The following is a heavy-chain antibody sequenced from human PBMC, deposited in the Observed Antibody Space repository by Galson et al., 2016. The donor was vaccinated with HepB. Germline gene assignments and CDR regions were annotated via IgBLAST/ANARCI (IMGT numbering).Heavy chain of an antibody. J-gene: IGHJ6*02. CDR2: ITYDGSNT. V-gene: IGHV3-30-3*01. D-gene: IGHD2-21*02. Sequence: SLRLSCAASGFTFSSHAMHWVRQAPGKGLEWVAVITYDGSNTYYADAVKGRFTISRDNSKNTLYLQMNSLRAEDTAVYYCARVRFRRVTRRGGMDVWGQGTTVTVSS. CDR1: GFTFSSHA. CDR3: ARVRFRRVTRRGGMDV.